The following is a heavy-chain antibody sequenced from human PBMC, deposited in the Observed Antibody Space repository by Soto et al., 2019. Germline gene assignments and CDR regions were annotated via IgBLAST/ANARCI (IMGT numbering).Heavy chain of an antibody. CDR1: GFTFSSYE. CDR3: ARRYCSTTSCYLPFDY. CDR2: ISTSGSTM. D-gene: IGHD2-2*01. V-gene: IGHV3-48*03. Sequence: GGSLRLSCAASGFTFSSYEMNWVRQAPGKGLEWVSYISTSGSTMYYADSVKGRFTISRDNAKNSLCLQMNSLRAEDTAVYYCARRYCSTTSCYLPFDYWGQGTLVTVSS. J-gene: IGHJ4*02.